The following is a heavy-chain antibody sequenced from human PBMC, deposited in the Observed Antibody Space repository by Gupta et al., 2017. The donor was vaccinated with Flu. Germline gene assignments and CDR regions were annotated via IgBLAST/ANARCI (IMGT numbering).Heavy chain of an antibody. V-gene: IGHV3-23*01. Sequence: EVNLLESGGGLVQPGGSLRLSCAASGFTFSFYAMSWVRQAPGKGLECVSAISGSGSSTFYADSVKGRFAISRDHSKNTLYLQMNSLRVEDTAVYYCAKDLSSGWYSGSDYWGQGTLVTVSS. CDR1: GFTFSFYA. CDR3: AKDLSSGWYSGSDY. J-gene: IGHJ4*02. CDR2: ISGSGSST. D-gene: IGHD6-19*01.